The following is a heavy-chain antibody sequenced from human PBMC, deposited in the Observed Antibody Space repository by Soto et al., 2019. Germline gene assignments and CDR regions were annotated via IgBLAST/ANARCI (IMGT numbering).Heavy chain of an antibody. J-gene: IGHJ4*02. CDR2: ISGSGSNS. V-gene: IGHV3-23*01. CDR3: ARDRATFDY. Sequence: PGVSLRRSCAAAGFTFTSYAMSWVRLPPGKGLEWVSAISGSGSNSFYADSVRGRLTISRDNSKNTVFLQMSNLRAEDTAVYFCARDRATFDYWGQGTRVTVSS. CDR1: GFTFTSYA. D-gene: IGHD1-26*01.